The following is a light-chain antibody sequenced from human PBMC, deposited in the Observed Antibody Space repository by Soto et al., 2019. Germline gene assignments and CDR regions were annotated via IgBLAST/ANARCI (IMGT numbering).Light chain of an antibody. J-gene: IGKJ1*01. CDR2: DVS. V-gene: IGKV1-5*01. Sequence: DIQLTQSPSTLSASAGDSVTITCRASQNVSTSLAWYQHKPGEAPKLLMFDVSNLESGVPSRFSGSGSGTEFTLSISSLHSDDFATYYCQQYDYSRTFGQGTKVDIK. CDR1: QNVSTS. CDR3: QQYDYSRT.